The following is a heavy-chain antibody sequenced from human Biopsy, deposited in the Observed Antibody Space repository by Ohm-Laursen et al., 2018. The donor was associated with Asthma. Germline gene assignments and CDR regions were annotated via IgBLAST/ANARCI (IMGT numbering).Heavy chain of an antibody. V-gene: IGHV3-53*01. D-gene: IGHD3-22*01. CDR1: GFAVSRDY. CDR3: ARGDSSNWPHYYFDY. CDR2: IYSGGTS. Sequence: SLRLSCTASGFAVSRDYLFWVCQAPGKGLEWVSVIYSGGTSHTADSVRGRFTISRDYSKNTLYLQMHSLTAEDTAVYYCARGDSSNWPHYYFDYWGQGTLVTVSS. J-gene: IGHJ4*02.